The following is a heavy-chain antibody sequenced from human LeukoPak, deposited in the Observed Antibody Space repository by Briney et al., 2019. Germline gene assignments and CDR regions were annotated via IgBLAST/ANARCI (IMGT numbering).Heavy chain of an antibody. V-gene: IGHV1-2*02. J-gene: IGHJ6*03. D-gene: IGHD5-18*01. CDR2: INPKSRAT. Sequence: ASVKVSCKASGYTFTGYYMHWVRQAPGQRLEWMGWINPKSRATNYAQNFQRRVTLTRDTSISTAYMELSSLRSDDTAVYYCARGVDTAVIPYYYYYMDVWGIGTTVTVSS. CDR3: ARGVDTAVIPYYYYYMDV. CDR1: GYTFTGYY.